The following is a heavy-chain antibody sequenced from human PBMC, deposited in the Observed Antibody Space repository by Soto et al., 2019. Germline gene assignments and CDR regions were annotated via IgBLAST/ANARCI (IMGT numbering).Heavy chain of an antibody. CDR2: INHSGST. J-gene: IGHJ6*02. CDR3: ARVTRYCSTTSCYPFRVYGMDV. V-gene: IGHV4-34*01. CDR1: VGSFSGYH. Sequence: SETQSVPWAVFVGSFSGYHCSRIRQPPGKGLEWIVEINHSGSTHSTPPPKTRVTISVDTSKNQFSLKLSSVTAADTAVYYCARVTRYCSTTSCYPFRVYGMDVWGQGSTVTVS. D-gene: IGHD2-2*01.